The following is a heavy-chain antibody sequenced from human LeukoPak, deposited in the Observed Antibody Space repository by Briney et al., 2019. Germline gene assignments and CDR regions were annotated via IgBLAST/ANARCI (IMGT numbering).Heavy chain of an antibody. Sequence: GGSLRLSCAASGFTFSSYGMHWVRQAPGKGLEWVAVIWYDGSNKYYADSVKGRFTISRDNSKNTLYLQMNSLRAEDTAVYYCARTYDSGLFPYWGQGTLVTVSS. J-gene: IGHJ4*02. D-gene: IGHD3-10*01. CDR1: GFTFSSYG. CDR2: IWYDGSNK. V-gene: IGHV3-33*01. CDR3: ARTYDSGLFPY.